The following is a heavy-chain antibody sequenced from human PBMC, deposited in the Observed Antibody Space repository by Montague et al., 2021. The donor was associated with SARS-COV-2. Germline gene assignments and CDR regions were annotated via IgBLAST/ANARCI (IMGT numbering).Heavy chain of an antibody. CDR3: ARLPTGFTNWFDT. Sequence: SETLSLTCTVSGASISLNSHSWGWLRQPPGRGLKWITTVHNIGNSYHNPSLQSRVTISRDTSQQQVSLRLNSMTTADTAVHYCARLPTGFTNWFDTWGQGILVTVSS. J-gene: IGHJ5*02. CDR2: VHNIGNS. CDR1: GASISLNSHS. D-gene: IGHD3-9*01. V-gene: IGHV4-39*01.